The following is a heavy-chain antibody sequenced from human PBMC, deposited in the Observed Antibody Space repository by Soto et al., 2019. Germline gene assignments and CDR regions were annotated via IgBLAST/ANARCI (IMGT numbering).Heavy chain of an antibody. CDR3: AIDSYYYDSCGYYGMDV. D-gene: IGHD3-22*01. J-gene: IGHJ6*02. Sequence: GASVKVSCKASGYTLTSYYMHWVRQAPGQGLEWKGIINPRCGSTSYAQKYQGRVPMNRDTSTSPVHMELSSLRSEDTSVYYCAIDSYYYDSCGYYGMDVWGQGTTVTVSS. V-gene: IGHV1-46*03. CDR1: GYTLTSYY. CDR2: INPRCGST.